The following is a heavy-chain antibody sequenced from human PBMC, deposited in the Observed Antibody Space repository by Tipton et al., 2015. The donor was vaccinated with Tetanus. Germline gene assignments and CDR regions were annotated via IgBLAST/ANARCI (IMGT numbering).Heavy chain of an antibody. Sequence: QVQLVQSGAGVKKPGSSMRLSCKASGNTFSSSTLSWVRQAPGHGLEWMGMIVPLFGSAYYAQKFQDRVTITADKSASTAYLDLRSLKSDDTAVYYCATVGAGLRRREGPLDSWGQGTMVTVPS. J-gene: IGHJ3*02. CDR3: ATVGAGLRRREGPLDS. V-gene: IGHV1-69*06. CDR2: IVPLFGSA. CDR1: GNTFSSST. D-gene: IGHD1-1*01.